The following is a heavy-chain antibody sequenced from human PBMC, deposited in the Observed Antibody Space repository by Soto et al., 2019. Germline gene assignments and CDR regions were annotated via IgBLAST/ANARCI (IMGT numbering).Heavy chain of an antibody. D-gene: IGHD3-9*01. CDR1: GGSISSGGYY. Sequence: KSSETLSLTCTVSGGSISSGGYYWSWIRQHPGKGLEWIGYIYYSGSTYYNPSLKSRVTISVDTSKNQFSLKLSSVTAADTAVYYCARAPPEGYDILTGYYPQNYFDYWGQGTLVTVSS. CDR3: ARAPPEGYDILTGYYPQNYFDY. CDR2: IYYSGST. V-gene: IGHV4-31*03. J-gene: IGHJ4*02.